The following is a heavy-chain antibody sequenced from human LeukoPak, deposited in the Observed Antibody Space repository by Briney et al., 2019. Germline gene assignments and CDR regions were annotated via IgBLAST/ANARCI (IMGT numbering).Heavy chain of an antibody. V-gene: IGHV3-9*01. Sequence: AXHGVRXAPGKGVELVSAISWDSGSICYSDSVKGRFTISRDNAKNSLYLQMNSLRAEDTALYYCAKESTFGNYFDYWGQGTLVTVSS. CDR2: ISWDSGSI. CDR3: AKESTFGNYFDY. CDR1: A. D-gene: IGHD2/OR15-2a*01. J-gene: IGHJ4*02.